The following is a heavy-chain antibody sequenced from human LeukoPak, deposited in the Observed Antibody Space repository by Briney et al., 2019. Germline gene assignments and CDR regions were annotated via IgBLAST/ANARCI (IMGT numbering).Heavy chain of an antibody. V-gene: IGHV1-69*05. CDR2: IIPIFGTA. CDR1: GGTFSSYA. CDR3: AKIAGGYTAFDI. D-gene: IGHD3-16*02. Sequence: SVKVSCKASGGTFSSYAISWVRQAPGQGLEWMGRIIPIFGTANYAQKFQGRVTITTDESTSTAYMELSSLRSEDTAVYYCAKIAGGYTAFDIWGQGTMVTVSS. J-gene: IGHJ3*02.